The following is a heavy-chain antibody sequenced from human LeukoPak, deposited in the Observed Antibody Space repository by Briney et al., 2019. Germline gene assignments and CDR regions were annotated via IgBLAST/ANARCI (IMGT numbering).Heavy chain of an antibody. CDR1: GFTVSSNY. D-gene: IGHD6-19*01. J-gene: IGHJ4*02. V-gene: IGHV3-30-3*01. Sequence: GGSLRLSCAASGFTVSSNYMNWVRQAPGKGLEWVTFTSYDGSKKYYADSVKGRFTISRGNSENTLYLQMDSLRAEDTALYYCARGPTAGWSSADYWGQGTLVTVSS. CDR2: TSYDGSKK. CDR3: ARGPTAGWSSADY.